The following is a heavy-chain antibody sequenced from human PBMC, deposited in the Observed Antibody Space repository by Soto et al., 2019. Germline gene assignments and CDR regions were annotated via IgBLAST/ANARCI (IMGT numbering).Heavy chain of an antibody. CDR3: ARDLWGYCGTDCSPLDV. V-gene: IGHV4-59*01. CDR2: MYNTGST. D-gene: IGHD2-21*02. J-gene: IGHJ6*02. Sequence: QVQLQESGPGLVKPSETLSLTCTVSGGSISGYYWSWIRQPPGKGLEWIGYMYNTGSTVYNPSFTRRFPISVATSHNPFSLTLHSVPAAATAVYYCARDLWGYCGTDCSPLDVWGQGTTVTVSS. CDR1: GGSISGYY.